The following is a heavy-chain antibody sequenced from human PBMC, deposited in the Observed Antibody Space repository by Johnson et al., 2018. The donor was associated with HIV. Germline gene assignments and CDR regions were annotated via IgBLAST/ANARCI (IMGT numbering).Heavy chain of an antibody. CDR1: GFTVSSNY. CDR3: ARAGHGYNTGAFDI. D-gene: IGHD5-24*01. Sequence: VQLVESGGGLIQPGGSLRLSCAASGFTVSSNYMSWVRQAPGKGLEWVSVIYSGCSTDYEDSVKGRFTISRDNSKNTRYLQMNILRAEDTAGYYWARAGHGYNTGAFDIWGQWTMVTVSS. J-gene: IGHJ3*02. V-gene: IGHV3-53*01. CDR2: IYSGCST.